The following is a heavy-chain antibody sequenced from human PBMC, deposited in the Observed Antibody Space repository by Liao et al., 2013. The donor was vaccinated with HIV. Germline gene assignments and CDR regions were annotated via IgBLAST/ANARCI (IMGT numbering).Heavy chain of an antibody. V-gene: IGHV4-4*07. CDR1: GGSISSYY. D-gene: IGHD3-10*01. CDR3: ASAGLYYYGSGSYSGAFNI. CDR2: IYTSGST. J-gene: IGHJ3*02. Sequence: QLQLQESGPGLVKPSETLSLTCTVSGGSISSYYWNWIRLPAGKGLEWIGRIYTSGSTNYNPSLKSRVTMSLDTSKNQFSLKLSSVTAADTAVYYCASAGLYYYGSGSYSGAFNIWGQGTMVTVSS.